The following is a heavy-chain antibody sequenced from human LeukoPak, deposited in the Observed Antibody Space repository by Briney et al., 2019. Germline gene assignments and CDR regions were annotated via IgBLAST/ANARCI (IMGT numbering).Heavy chain of an antibody. CDR1: GFSFSDYY. CDR2: ISSSSTYT. CDR3: ARHKFSSAEYDY. J-gene: IGHJ4*02. Sequence: GGSVRLSCVASGFSFSDYYMSWIRQAPGKGLEWVSYISSSSTYTKYADSVKGRFTISRDNAKNSLNLQMTSLRAEDTAVYYCARHKFSSAEYDYWGQGTLVTVSS. V-gene: IGHV3-11*06. D-gene: IGHD6-19*01.